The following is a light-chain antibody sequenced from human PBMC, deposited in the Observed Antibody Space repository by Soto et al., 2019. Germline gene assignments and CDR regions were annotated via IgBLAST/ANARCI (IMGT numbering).Light chain of an antibody. CDR1: SSDVGGYNY. CDR3: SSYAGSNTDYV. J-gene: IGLJ1*01. CDR2: GVS. Sequence: QSALTQPPSASGSPGQSVTISCTGTSSDVGGYNYVSWYQQHPGKVPKLMIYGVSKRPSGVPDRFSGSKSGNTASLTVSGLQAEDEADYYCSSYAGSNTDYVFGTGTKVTVL. V-gene: IGLV2-8*01.